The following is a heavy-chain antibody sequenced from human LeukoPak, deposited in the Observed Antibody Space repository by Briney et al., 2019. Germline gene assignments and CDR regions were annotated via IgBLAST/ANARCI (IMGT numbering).Heavy chain of an antibody. D-gene: IGHD6-13*01. J-gene: IGHJ4*02. V-gene: IGHV1-18*01. CDR1: GYNFITYG. CDR3: ARDRIAAAVLDY. Sequence: ASVKVSCKASGYNFITYGFSWVRQAPGQGLEWMGWINPYHGKSKYAQKFQGRVTMTTDTSTNTAHMELRSLTSDDTAVYFCARDRIAAAVLDYWGQGTLVTVSS. CDR2: INPYHGKS.